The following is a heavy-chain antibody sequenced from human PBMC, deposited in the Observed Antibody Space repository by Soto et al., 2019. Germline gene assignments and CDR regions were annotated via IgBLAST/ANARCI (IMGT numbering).Heavy chain of an antibody. CDR3: ARDLGYYDSSGYFVHH. V-gene: IGHV3-11*01. D-gene: IGHD3-22*01. CDR1: GFTFSDYY. Sequence: GGSLRLSCAASGFTFSDYYMSWIRQAPGKGREWVSYISSSDSIVSYADSLKGRFTISRDNAKNSLYLQMNSLSAEDTAVYFCARDLGYYDSSGYFVHHWGQGTPVTVSS. J-gene: IGHJ4*02. CDR2: ISSSDSIV.